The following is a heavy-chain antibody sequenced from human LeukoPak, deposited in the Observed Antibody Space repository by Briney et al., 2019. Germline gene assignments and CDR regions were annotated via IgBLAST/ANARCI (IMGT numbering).Heavy chain of an antibody. CDR1: GFTFSSYG. CDR2: IWYDGSNK. CDR3: ARDGTEQWLVPEYYFDY. V-gene: IGHV3-33*01. J-gene: IGHJ4*02. D-gene: IGHD6-19*01. Sequence: SGGSLRLSCAASGFTFSSYGMHWVRQAPGKGLEWVAVIWYDGSNKYYADSVKGRFTISRDNSKNTLYLQMNSLRAEDTAVYYCARDGTEQWLVPEYYFDYWGQGTLVTVSS.